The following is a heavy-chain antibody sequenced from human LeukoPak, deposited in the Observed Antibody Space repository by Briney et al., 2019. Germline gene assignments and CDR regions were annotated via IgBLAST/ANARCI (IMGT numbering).Heavy chain of an antibody. V-gene: IGHV4-59*01. CDR2: IYYSGST. Sequence: SETLSPTCTVSGGSISSYHWSWIRQPPGKGLEWIGYIYYSGSTNHNPSLQSRVTISVDTSKNQFSLKLSSVTAADTAVYYCAKSITMIVVVSAFDIWGQGTMVTVSS. CDR1: GGSISSYH. D-gene: IGHD3-22*01. J-gene: IGHJ3*02. CDR3: AKSITMIVVVSAFDI.